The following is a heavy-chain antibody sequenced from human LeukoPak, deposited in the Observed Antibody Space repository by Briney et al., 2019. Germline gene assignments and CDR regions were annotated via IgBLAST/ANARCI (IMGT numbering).Heavy chain of an antibody. Sequence: ASVKVSCKASGYTFISYYMHWVRQAPGQGLEWMGIINPSGGSTSYAQKFQGRVTMTRDTSTSTVYMELSSLRSEDTAVYYCARDRSPVVVPAANVWGYWGQGTLVTVSS. CDR1: GYTFISYY. V-gene: IGHV1-46*01. D-gene: IGHD2-2*01. J-gene: IGHJ4*02. CDR3: ARDRSPVVVPAANVWGY. CDR2: INPSGGST.